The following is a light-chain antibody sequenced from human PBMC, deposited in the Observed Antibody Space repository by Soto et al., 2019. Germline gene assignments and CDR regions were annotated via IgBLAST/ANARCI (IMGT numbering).Light chain of an antibody. J-gene: IGLJ1*01. Sequence: QSVLTQPPSVSGAPGQRVTISCTGSSSNIGAGYDVHWYQQLPGTAPKLLIYGNSNRPSGVPDRFSGSKSGTSASLAITGLQADDEAYYYCQSYDSSLSGYVFVTGTKLTVL. CDR1: SSNIGAGYD. CDR2: GNS. V-gene: IGLV1-40*01. CDR3: QSYDSSLSGYV.